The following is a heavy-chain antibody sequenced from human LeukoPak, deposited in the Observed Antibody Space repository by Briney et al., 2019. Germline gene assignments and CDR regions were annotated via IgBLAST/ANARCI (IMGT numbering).Heavy chain of an antibody. J-gene: IGHJ4*02. V-gene: IGHV3-21*01. Sequence: GGSLRLSCAASGFTFSSYSMNWVRQAPGKGLEWVSSISSSSSYIYYADSVKGRFTISRDNAKNSLYLQMNSLRAEDTAVYYCAKDSRIVVVPAAIPGYFDYWGQGTLVTVSS. D-gene: IGHD2-2*02. CDR1: GFTFSSYS. CDR3: AKDSRIVVVPAAIPGYFDY. CDR2: ISSSSSYI.